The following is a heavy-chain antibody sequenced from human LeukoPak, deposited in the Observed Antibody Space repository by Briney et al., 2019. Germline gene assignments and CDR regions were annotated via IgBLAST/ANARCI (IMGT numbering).Heavy chain of an antibody. CDR3: ARVPTVRGVIISRWFDP. J-gene: IGHJ5*02. D-gene: IGHD3-10*01. CDR2: ISAYNGNT. Sequence: ASVKVSCKASGYTFTSYGISWVRQAPGQRLEWMGWISAYNGNTNYAQKLQGRVTMTTDTSTSTAYMELRSLRSDDTAVYYCARVPTVRGVIISRWFDPWGQGTLVTVSS. CDR1: GYTFTSYG. V-gene: IGHV1-18*01.